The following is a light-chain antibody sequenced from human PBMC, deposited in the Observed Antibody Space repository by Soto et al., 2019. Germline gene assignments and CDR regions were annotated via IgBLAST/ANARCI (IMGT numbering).Light chain of an antibody. CDR3: QQYGSSPET. CDR2: GAS. V-gene: IGKV3-20*01. Sequence: PGERATLSCRASQSVTANYLAWYQQKPGQAPRLLIYGASSRATGIPDRFSGSGSGTDFTLTISRLEPEDFAVFYCQQYGSSPETFGQGTKVDIK. J-gene: IGKJ1*01. CDR1: QSVTANY.